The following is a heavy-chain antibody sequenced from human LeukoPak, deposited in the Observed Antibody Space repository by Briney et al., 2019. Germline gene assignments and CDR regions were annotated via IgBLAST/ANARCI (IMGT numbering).Heavy chain of an antibody. V-gene: IGHV4-61*02. CDR3: ARHSPSFSTYYDILTGYLDY. CDR1: GGSINSNNYY. Sequence: SETLSLTCSVSGGSINSNNYYWSWIRQPAGKGLEWIGRISTSGSTNLNPSLKSRVTISVDKSKNQFSLKLSSVTAADTAVYYCARHSPSFSTYYDILTGYLDYWGQGTLVTVSS. CDR2: ISTSGST. J-gene: IGHJ4*02. D-gene: IGHD3-9*01.